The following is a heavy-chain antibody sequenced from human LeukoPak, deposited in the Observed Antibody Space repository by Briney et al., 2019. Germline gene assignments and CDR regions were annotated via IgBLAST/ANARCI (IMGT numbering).Heavy chain of an antibody. CDR3: ARSSSGTYHY. CDR2: INGDNGNT. D-gene: IGHD3-10*01. J-gene: IGHJ4*02. CDR1: GYTFASYT. V-gene: IGHV1-3*01. Sequence: ASVKVSCKTSGYTFASYTMHWLRQAPGQSLEWMGWINGDNGNTKCSEKFPGRVTITRDTSASSAYMELSSLRSEDTAVYCCARSSSGTYHYWGQGTLVTVSS.